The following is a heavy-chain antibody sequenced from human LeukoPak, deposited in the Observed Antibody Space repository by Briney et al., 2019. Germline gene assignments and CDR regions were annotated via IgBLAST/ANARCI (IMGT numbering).Heavy chain of an antibody. CDR3: ATEYYYGSGRPAFDI. CDR1: GYTFTGYY. Sequence: APVKVSCKASGYTFTGYYMHWVRQAPGQGLEWMGWINPNSGGTNYAQKFQGRVTMTRDTSISTAYMELSRLRSDDTAVYYCATEYYYGSGRPAFDIWGQGTMVTVSS. J-gene: IGHJ3*02. CDR2: INPNSGGT. V-gene: IGHV1-2*02. D-gene: IGHD3-10*01.